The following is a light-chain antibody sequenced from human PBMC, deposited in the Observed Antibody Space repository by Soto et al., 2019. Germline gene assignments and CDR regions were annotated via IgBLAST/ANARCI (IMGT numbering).Light chain of an antibody. CDR1: NSNIGTGYD. J-gene: IGLJ2*01. V-gene: IGLV1-40*01. CDR3: QSYDSSLSVV. Sequence: QSVLTQPPSVSGAPGQRVTLSCTGSNSNIGTGYDVHWYQQFPGTAPKLLIYGDINRPSGVPARFSASKSGTSASLAITGLQAEDEADYYCQSYDSSLSVVFGGGTKLTVL. CDR2: GDI.